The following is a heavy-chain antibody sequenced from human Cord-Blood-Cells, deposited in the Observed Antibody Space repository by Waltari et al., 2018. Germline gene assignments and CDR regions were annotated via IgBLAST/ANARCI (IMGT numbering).Heavy chain of an antibody. J-gene: IGHJ3*02. D-gene: IGHD3-16*01. CDR1: GYTLTSYD. CDR2: INPSGGST. CDR3: ARGGGSNAFDI. Sequence: QVQLVQSGAEVKKPGASVKVSCKASGYTLTSYDMHWVRQAPGQGLEWMGIINPSGGSTSYAQKFQGRVTMTRDTSTSTVYMELSSLRSEDTAVYYCARGGGSNAFDIWGQGTMVTVSS. V-gene: IGHV1-46*01.